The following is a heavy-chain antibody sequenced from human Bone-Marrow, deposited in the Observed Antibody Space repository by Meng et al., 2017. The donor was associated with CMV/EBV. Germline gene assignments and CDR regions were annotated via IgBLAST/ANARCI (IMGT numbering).Heavy chain of an antibody. V-gene: IGHV1-18*01. CDR1: GYTFTSYG. D-gene: IGHD3-3*01. CDR2: ISAYNGNT. CDR3: ARDQAAVRFLEWLLPFDP. Sequence: ASVKVSCKAFGYTFTSYGISWVRQAPGQGLEWMGWISAYNGNTNYAQKLQGRVTMTTDTSTSTAYMELRSLRSDDTAVYYCARDQAAVRFLEWLLPFDPWGQGTLVTVSS. J-gene: IGHJ5*02.